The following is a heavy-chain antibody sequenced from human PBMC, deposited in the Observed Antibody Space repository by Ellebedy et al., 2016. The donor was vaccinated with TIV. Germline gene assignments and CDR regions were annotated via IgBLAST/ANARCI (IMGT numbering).Heavy chain of an antibody. CDR2: ITCTGGGDNT. D-gene: IGHD3-16*01. Sequence: GESLKISCAASGFTFSTFAMSWVRQAPGKVLEWVSTITCTGGGDNTYYADSVRGRFTISRDDSKNTLYLQMNSLRAEDTAVYYCAKDDDVSVRIRFDPWGQGTLVTVSS. CDR1: GFTFSTFA. V-gene: IGHV3-23*01. CDR3: AKDDDVSVRIRFDP. J-gene: IGHJ5*02.